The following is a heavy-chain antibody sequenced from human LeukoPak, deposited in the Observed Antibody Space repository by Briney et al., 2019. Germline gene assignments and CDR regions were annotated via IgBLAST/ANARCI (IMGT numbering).Heavy chain of an antibody. Sequence: PSETLSLTCTVSGGSISSSSYYWGWIRQPPGKGLEWVSYISSSSSTIYYADSVKGRFTISRDNAKNSLYLQMNSLRAEDTAVYYCARGVVVSATHGMRYFDFWGQGTLVTVSS. V-gene: IGHV3-11*01. CDR1: GGSISSSSYY. CDR3: ARGVVVSATHGMRYFDF. D-gene: IGHD2-21*02. J-gene: IGHJ4*02. CDR2: ISSSSSTI.